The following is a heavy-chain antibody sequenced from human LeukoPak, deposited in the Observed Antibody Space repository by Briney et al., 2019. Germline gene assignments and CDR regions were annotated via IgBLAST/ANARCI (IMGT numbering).Heavy chain of an antibody. CDR1: GFTFSSYG. J-gene: IGHJ6*03. Sequence: GGSLRLSRAASGFTFSSYGMHWVRQAPGKGLEWVAFIRYDGSNKYYADSVKGRFTISRDNSKNTLYLQMNSLRAEDTAVYYCAKDLLGRLDCSSTSCYSHYYYYMDVWGKGTTVTVSS. D-gene: IGHD2-2*01. V-gene: IGHV3-30*02. CDR3: AKDLLGRLDCSSTSCYSHYYYYMDV. CDR2: IRYDGSNK.